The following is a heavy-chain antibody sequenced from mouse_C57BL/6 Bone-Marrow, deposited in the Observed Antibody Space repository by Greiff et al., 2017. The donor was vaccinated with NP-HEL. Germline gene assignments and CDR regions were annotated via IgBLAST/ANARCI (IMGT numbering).Heavy chain of an antibody. CDR3: ATLRGLRRRGYAMDY. CDR2: IHPNSGST. D-gene: IGHD2-2*01. J-gene: IGHJ4*01. Sequence: QVQLQQPGAELVKPGASVKLSCKASGYTFTSYWMHWVKQRPGQGLEWIGMIHPNSGSTNYNEKFKSKATLTVDKSSSTAYMQLSSLTSEDSAVYYCATLRGLRRRGYAMDYWGQGTSVTVSS. CDR1: GYTFTSYW. V-gene: IGHV1-64*01.